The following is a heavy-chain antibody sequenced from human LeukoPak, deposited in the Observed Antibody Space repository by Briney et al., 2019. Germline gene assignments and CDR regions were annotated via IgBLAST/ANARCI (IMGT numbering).Heavy chain of an antibody. CDR3: ARDRVWFGESNLDY. CDR2: IYYSGST. V-gene: IGHV4-31*03. Sequence: PSGTLSLTCTVSGGSISSGGYYWSWIRQHPGKGLEWIGYIYYSGSTYYNPSLKSRVTISVDTSKNQFSLKLSSVTAADTAVYYCARDRVWFGESNLDYWGQGTLVTVSS. J-gene: IGHJ4*02. D-gene: IGHD3-10*01. CDR1: GGSISSGGYY.